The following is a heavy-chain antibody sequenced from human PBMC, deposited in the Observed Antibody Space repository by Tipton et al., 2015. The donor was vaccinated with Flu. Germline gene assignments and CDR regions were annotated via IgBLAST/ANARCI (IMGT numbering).Heavy chain of an antibody. CDR1: GFTVTSSY. CDR2: IYGGGTT. CDR3: ARGPQVPVWPYYYGMDV. D-gene: IGHD2-2*01. V-gene: IGHV3-53*01. Sequence: VQLVQSGGGLIQPGGSLRLSCAASGFTVTSSYMSWVRQAPGKGLEWVSVIYGGGTTDYADSVKGRFTISRDKSKNALYLQMSSLRAGDTAVYYCARGPQVPVWPYYYGMDVWGQGTTVTVSS. J-gene: IGHJ6*02.